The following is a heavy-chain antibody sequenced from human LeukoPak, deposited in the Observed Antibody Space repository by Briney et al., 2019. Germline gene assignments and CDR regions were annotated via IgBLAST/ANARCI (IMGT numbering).Heavy chain of an antibody. CDR1: GGSISSYY. Sequence: PSETLSLTCTVSGGSISSYYWSWIRQPPGKGLEWIGYIYYTGTTNYNPSLKSRVTISVDTSKNQFSLKLSSVSAADTAVYYCARGGHCSSTSCYEGSYYCYGMDVWGKGTTVTVSS. CDR3: ARGGHCSSTSCYEGSYYCYGMDV. V-gene: IGHV4-59*01. D-gene: IGHD2-2*01. CDR2: IYYTGTT. J-gene: IGHJ6*04.